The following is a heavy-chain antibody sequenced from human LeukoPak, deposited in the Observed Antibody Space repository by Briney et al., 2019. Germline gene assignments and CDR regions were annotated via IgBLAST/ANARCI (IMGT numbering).Heavy chain of an antibody. CDR2: INSDGSGT. D-gene: IGHD4-17*01. CDR1: RFTFSNYW. CDR3: ARAGDYGDYTTHYFDY. J-gene: IGHJ4*02. V-gene: IGHV3-74*01. Sequence: HPGGSLRLSCAASRFTFSNYWMHWVRQAPGKGLVWVSRINSDGSGTTYADPVKGRFTISRDNAKNTLYLQMNSLRAGDTAVYYCARAGDYGDYTTHYFDYWGQGTLVTVSS.